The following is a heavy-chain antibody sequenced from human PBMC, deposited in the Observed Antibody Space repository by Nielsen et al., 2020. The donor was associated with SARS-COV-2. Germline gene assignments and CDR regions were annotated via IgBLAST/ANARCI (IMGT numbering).Heavy chain of an antibody. CDR3: ARVGPNSWEQCDY. Sequence: SLKISCAASGFTFDDYAMHWVRQAPGKGLEWVSGISWNSGSIGYADSVKGRFTISRDNAKNSLYLQMNSLRAEDTAVYYCARVGPNSWEQCDYWGQGTLVTVSS. CDR2: ISWNSGSI. D-gene: IGHD6-13*01. V-gene: IGHV3-9*01. J-gene: IGHJ4*02. CDR1: GFTFDDYA.